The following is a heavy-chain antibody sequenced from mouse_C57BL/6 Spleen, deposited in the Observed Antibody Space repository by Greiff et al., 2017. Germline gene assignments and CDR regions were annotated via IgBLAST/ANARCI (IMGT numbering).Heavy chain of an antibody. CDR3: ARGAFLTYCDY. CDR2: IHPNSGST. V-gene: IGHV1-64*01. D-gene: IGHD1-3*01. J-gene: IGHJ2*01. Sequence: QVQLQQPGAELVKPGASVKLSCKASGYTFTSYWMHWVKQRPGQGLEWIGMIHPNSGSTNYNEKFKSKATLTVDKSSSTAYMQLISLTSEDSAVYYCARGAFLTYCDYWGQGTTLTVSS. CDR1: GYTFTSYW.